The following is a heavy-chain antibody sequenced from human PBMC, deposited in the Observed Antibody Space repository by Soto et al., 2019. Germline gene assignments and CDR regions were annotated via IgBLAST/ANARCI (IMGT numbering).Heavy chain of an antibody. Sequence: ASAKVCWKAYGGTFSSYAIRWVRQAPGQGLEWMGGIIPIFCTANYAQKFQGRVTITADESTSTAYMELSSLRAEDSAVYYCAKSIGLLSGYYYGMDVWGQGTTVTVSS. CDR3: AKSIGLLSGYYYGMDV. J-gene: IGHJ6*02. CDR2: IIPIFCTA. CDR1: GGTFSSYA. V-gene: IGHV1-69*13. D-gene: IGHD3-10*01.